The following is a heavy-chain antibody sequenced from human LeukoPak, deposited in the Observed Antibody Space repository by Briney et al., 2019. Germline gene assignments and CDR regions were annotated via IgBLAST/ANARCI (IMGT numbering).Heavy chain of an antibody. D-gene: IGHD2-2*01. V-gene: IGHV3-48*03. CDR2: ISSSGSTI. CDR3: ARGSRDAFDI. CDR1: GFTFRSYE. Sequence: GGSLRLSCAASGFTFRSYEMNWVRQGPGKGLEWVSYISSSGSTIYHADSVKGRFTISRDNAKNSLYLQMNSLRVEDTAVYYCARGSRDAFDIWGQGTMVSVSS. J-gene: IGHJ3*02.